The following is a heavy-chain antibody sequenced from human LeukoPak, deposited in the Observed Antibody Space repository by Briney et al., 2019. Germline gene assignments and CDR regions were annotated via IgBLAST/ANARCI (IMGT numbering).Heavy chain of an antibody. D-gene: IGHD3-9*01. Sequence: PGGSLRLSCAASGFTFSSYAMSWVRQAPGKGLEWIGYLSKIGNTNYSPSLKSRVTIFGDTSKNQFSLKLSSVTAADTAVYYCARARYVNSFYAFDIWGQGTLVTVSS. CDR2: LSKIGNT. CDR1: GFTFSSYA. V-gene: IGHV4-59*01. CDR3: ARARYVNSFYAFDI. J-gene: IGHJ3*02.